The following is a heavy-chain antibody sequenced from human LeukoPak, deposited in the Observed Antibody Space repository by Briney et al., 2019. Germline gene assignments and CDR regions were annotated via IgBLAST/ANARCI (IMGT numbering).Heavy chain of an antibody. J-gene: IGHJ6*03. Sequence: RSGGSLRLSCAASGFTFSSYAMSWVRQAPGKGLEWVSAISGSGGSTYYADSVKGRFTISRDNSKNTLYLQMNSLRAEDTAVYYCAKRGRIAAAGRTPYSYYYYMDVWGKGTTVTVSS. CDR2: ISGSGGST. CDR3: AKRGRIAAAGRTPYSYYYYMDV. V-gene: IGHV3-23*01. CDR1: GFTFSSYA. D-gene: IGHD6-13*01.